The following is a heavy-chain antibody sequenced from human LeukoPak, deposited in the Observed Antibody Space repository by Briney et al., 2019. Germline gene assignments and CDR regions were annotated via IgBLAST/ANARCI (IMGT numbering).Heavy chain of an antibody. Sequence: ASVKVSCKPSGYIFTSSYIHWVRQAPGQGLEWMGMINPSGGSTGYAQKFQGRVTMTRDMSTSTVYMELSSLRSEDTAVYYCARGSAFGYDSSGYLLWGQGTLVTVSS. D-gene: IGHD3-22*01. J-gene: IGHJ4*02. V-gene: IGHV1-46*01. CDR1: GYIFTSSY. CDR3: ARGSAFGYDSSGYLL. CDR2: INPSGGST.